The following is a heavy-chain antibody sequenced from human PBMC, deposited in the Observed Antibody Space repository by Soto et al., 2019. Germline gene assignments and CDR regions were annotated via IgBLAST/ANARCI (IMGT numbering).Heavy chain of an antibody. CDR3: ARARTLYYFDY. Sequence: SETLSLTCTVSGGSISTYYWSWIRQPPGKGLEWIGYVYYSGSTSYNPSLKSRVTISVDTSKNQFSLKLNSVTAADTAVYYCARARTLYYFDYWGQGTLVTVSS. D-gene: IGHD1-1*01. V-gene: IGHV4-59*01. J-gene: IGHJ4*02. CDR2: VYYSGST. CDR1: GGSISTYY.